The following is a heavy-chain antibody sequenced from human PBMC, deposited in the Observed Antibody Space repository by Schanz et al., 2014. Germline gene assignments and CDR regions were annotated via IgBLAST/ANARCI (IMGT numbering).Heavy chain of an antibody. Sequence: VQLVESGGGLIQPGGSLRLSCAVSGFTVSTNYMIWVRQPPGKGLEWVSLIDYAGATNYADSVKGRMTVSRDTAKNAHSLQMHVLSAEATAVYVYSSPPLAVAGRGADYWGQGILVAVSS. CDR1: GFTVSTNY. D-gene: IGHD6-19*01. CDR3: SSPPLAVAGRGADY. CDR2: IDYAGAT. V-gene: IGHV3-53*03. J-gene: IGHJ4*02.